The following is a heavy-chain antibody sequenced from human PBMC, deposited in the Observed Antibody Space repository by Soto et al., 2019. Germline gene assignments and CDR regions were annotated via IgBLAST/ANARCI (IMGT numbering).Heavy chain of an antibody. CDR3: ASKVPYYYYGMDV. CDR2: ISSSSSYT. CDR1: GFTFSDYY. V-gene: IGHV3-11*06. Sequence: PVGSLRLSCAASGFTFSDYYMSWIRQAPGKGLEWVSYISSSSSYTNYADSVKGRFTISRDNAKNSLYLQMNSLRAEDTAVYYCASKVPYYYYGMDVWGQGTTVTVSS. J-gene: IGHJ6*02.